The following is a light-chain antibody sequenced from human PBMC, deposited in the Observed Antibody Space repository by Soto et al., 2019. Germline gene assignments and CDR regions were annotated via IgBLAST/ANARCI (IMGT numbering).Light chain of an antibody. V-gene: IGKV3-11*01. J-gene: IGKJ1*01. CDR2: DAS. Sequence: EIVLTQSPATLSLSPGERAALSCRASQSVNSYLAWYQQKPGQAPRLLIYDASSRATGIPARFSGSGSGTDFTLTISSLEPEDFAFYYCQQRSNWPPWTFGQGTKVEIK. CDR1: QSVNSY. CDR3: QQRSNWPPWT.